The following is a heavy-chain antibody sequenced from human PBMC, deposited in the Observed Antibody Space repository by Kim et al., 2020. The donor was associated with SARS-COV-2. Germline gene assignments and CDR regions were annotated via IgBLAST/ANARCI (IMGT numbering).Heavy chain of an antibody. CDR2: INHSGST. CDR1: GGSFSGYY. V-gene: IGHV4-34*01. CDR3: ARGPDSSFDVLGSH. J-gene: IGHJ4*02. Sequence: SETLSLTCAVYGGSFSGYYWSWIRQPPGKGLEWIGEINHSGSTNYNPSLKSRVTISVDTSKNQFSLKLSSVTAADTAVYYCARGPDSSFDVLGSHWGQGTLVTVSS. D-gene: IGHD3-16*01.